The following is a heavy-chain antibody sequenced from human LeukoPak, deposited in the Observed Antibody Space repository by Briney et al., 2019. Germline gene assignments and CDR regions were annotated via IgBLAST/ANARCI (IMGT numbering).Heavy chain of an antibody. CDR3: AKGTGDTGYYFDY. V-gene: IGHV3-23*01. Sequence: GGSLRLSCAASGFSFSNYAINWVRQAPGKGLEWVSGVRVGGETHYADSVKGRFIISRDNSENTLYLQMSGLRAEDTAVYHCAKGTGDTGYYFDYWGQGTLVTVSS. CDR2: VRVGGET. J-gene: IGHJ4*02. D-gene: IGHD7-27*01. CDR1: GFSFSNYA.